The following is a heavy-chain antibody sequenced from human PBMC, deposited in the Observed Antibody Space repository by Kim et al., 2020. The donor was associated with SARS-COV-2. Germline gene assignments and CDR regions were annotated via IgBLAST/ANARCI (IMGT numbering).Heavy chain of an antibody. V-gene: IGHV3-23*01. CDR3: AKQSRGYSGNDDFDY. J-gene: IGHJ4*02. D-gene: IGHD5-12*01. Sequence: AAPGQGRFTITRDNAKNTLYLQMNGLRAADTAVYYCAKQSRGYSGNDDFDYWGQGTLVTVSS.